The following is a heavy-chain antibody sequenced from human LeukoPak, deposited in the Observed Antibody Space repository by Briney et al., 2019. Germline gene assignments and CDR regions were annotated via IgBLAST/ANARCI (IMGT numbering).Heavy chain of an antibody. CDR2: IYTSGST. CDR3: ARGPGYSYTFDY. V-gene: IGHV4-61*02. J-gene: IGHJ4*02. Sequence: PSETQSLTCTVSGCSISSGSCYWSWIRQPAGKGLEWIGRIYTSGSTNYNPSLKSRVTISVDTSKSQFSLKLSSVTAADTAVYYCARGPGYSYTFDYWGQGTLVTVSS. D-gene: IGHD5-18*01. CDR1: GCSISSGSCY.